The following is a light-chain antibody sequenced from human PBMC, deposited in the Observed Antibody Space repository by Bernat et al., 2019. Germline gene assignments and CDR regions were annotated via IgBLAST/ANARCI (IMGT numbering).Light chain of an antibody. CDR3: QVWDSSSDQQM. V-gene: IGLV3-21*03. Sequence: SYVLTQPPSVSVAPGKTAAITCGGNNIGSKSVHWYQQKPGQAPVVVVYDDNNRPSGIPERFSGSNSGNTATLTISRVDAGDEADYYCQVWDSSSDQQMFGGGTKLTVL. CDR1: NIGSKS. CDR2: DDN. J-gene: IGLJ3*02.